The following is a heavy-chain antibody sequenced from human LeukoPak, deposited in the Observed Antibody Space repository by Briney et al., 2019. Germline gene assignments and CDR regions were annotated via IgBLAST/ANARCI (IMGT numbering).Heavy chain of an antibody. D-gene: IGHD3-3*01. Sequence: SETLSLTCTVSGGSISSYYWSWIRQPPGKGLEWIGYIYYSGGTNYNPSLKSRVTISVDTSKNQFSLKLSSVTAADTAVYYCARVKILEWLLMDYYYYMDVWGKGTTVTVSS. CDR1: GGSISSYY. J-gene: IGHJ6*03. V-gene: IGHV4-59*01. CDR2: IYYSGGT. CDR3: ARVKILEWLLMDYYYYMDV.